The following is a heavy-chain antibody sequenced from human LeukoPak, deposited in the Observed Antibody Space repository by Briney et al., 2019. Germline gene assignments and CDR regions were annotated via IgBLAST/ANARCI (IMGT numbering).Heavy chain of an antibody. CDR2: ISSSSSYI. CDR1: GFTFSSYS. V-gene: IGHV3-21*01. Sequence: GGSLRLSCAASGFTFSSYSLNWVRQAPGKGLEWVSSISSSSSYIYYADSVKGRFTISRDNAKNSLYLQMNSLRAEDTAVYYCARDWGSRGKFDIWGQGTMVTVSS. J-gene: IGHJ3*02. CDR3: ARDWGSRGKFDI. D-gene: IGHD3-16*01.